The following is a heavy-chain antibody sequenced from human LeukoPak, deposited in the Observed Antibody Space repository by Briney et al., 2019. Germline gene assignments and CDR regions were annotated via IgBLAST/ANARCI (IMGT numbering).Heavy chain of an antibody. D-gene: IGHD4-17*01. V-gene: IGHV3-20*04. Sequence: GGSLRLSCAASGFTFEDYAMSWVRQPPGKGLEWVSGINWNGGSTGYADSVKGRFTISRDNAKNSLYMQMNSLRAEDTALYYCGRVNYGDYRWGQGTLVTVSS. CDR3: GRVNYGDYR. CDR2: INWNGGST. J-gene: IGHJ4*02. CDR1: GFTFEDYA.